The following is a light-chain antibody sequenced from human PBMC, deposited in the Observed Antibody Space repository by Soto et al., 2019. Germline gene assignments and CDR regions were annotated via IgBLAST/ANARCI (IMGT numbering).Light chain of an antibody. CDR2: EVS. Sequence: QSALTQPASVSGSPGQSITISCTGTSSDVGGYNYVSWYQQHPGKAPKLIIYEVSNRPTGVSNRFSGSKSGNTASLTISGLQAEDEADYYCSSYTSSSTYAFGTGTKVTVL. J-gene: IGLJ1*01. V-gene: IGLV2-14*01. CDR1: SSDVGGYNY. CDR3: SSYTSSSTYA.